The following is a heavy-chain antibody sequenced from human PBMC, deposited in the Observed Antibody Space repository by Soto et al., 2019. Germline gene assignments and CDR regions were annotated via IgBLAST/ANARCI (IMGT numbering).Heavy chain of an antibody. J-gene: IGHJ5*02. D-gene: IGHD3-3*01. V-gene: IGHV1-18*01. CDR1: GYTFTSYG. CDR2: ISAYNGNT. CDR3: ARGPYYDFWSGYNWFDP. Sequence: ASVKVSCKASGYTFTSYGISWVRQAPGQGLEWMGWISAYNGNTNYAQKLQGRVTMTTDTSTSTAYMELRSLRSDDTAVYYCARGPYYDFWSGYNWFDPWGQGTLVTVPS.